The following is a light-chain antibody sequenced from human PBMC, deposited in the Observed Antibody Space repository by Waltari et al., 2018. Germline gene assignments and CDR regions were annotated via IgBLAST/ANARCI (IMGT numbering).Light chain of an antibody. J-gene: IGKJ1*01. Sequence: EIWLTQSPGTMSLSPGDRATLSRRASQRVTRALAWYQQTPGQAPRLLVSDTTNRATGIPDRFSGSGSGTDFSLTISRLEPEDFAVYYCQHYVRLPATFGQGTKVEIK. V-gene: IGKV3-20*01. CDR1: QRVTRAL. CDR3: QHYVRLPAT. CDR2: DTT.